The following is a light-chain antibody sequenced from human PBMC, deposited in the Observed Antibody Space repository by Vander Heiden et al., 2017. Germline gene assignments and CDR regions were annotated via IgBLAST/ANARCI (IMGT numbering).Light chain of an antibody. CDR1: NIGSKS. CDR2: DDS. J-gene: IGLJ1*01. V-gene: IGLV3-21*02. CDR3: QVWDRSSDHEV. Sequence: SYVLTHPPSVSVAPGQTALIPCGGNNIGSKSVHRYQQKPGQAPVLVVYDDSDRPSGIPERFSGSNSGNTATLTISRVEAGDEADYYCQVWDRSSDHEVFGTGTKVTVL.